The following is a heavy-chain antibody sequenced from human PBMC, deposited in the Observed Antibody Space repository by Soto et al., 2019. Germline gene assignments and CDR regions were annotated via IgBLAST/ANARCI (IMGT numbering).Heavy chain of an antibody. V-gene: IGHV4-59*08. D-gene: IGHD2-15*01. CDR2: IYYSGST. CDR1: GGSISSYY. Sequence: SETLSLTCTVSGGSISSYYWSWIRQPPGKGLEWIGYIYYSGSTNYNPSLKSRVTISVDTSKNQFSLKLSSVTAADTSVYYCARRYCSGGNCPIDYWGQGTLVTVSS. CDR3: ARRYCSGGNCPIDY. J-gene: IGHJ4*02.